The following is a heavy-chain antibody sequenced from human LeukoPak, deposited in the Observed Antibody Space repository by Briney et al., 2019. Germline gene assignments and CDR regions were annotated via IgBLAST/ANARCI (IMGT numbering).Heavy chain of an antibody. V-gene: IGHV1-69*05. Sequence: SVKVSCKASGGTFSSYAISWVRQAPGQGLEWMGGIIPIFGTANYTQKFQGRVTITTDESTSTAYMELSSLRSEDTAVYYCASTVYLEWYPTPKTYYYYMDVWGKGTTVTVSS. J-gene: IGHJ6*03. CDR3: ASTVYLEWYPTPKTYYYYMDV. CDR2: IIPIFGTA. CDR1: GGTFSSYA. D-gene: IGHD3-3*01.